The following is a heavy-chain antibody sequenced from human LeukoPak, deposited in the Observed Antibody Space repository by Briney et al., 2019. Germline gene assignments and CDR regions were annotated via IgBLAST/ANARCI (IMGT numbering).Heavy chain of an antibody. D-gene: IGHD2-2*01. CDR2: INSDGSTT. Sequence: PGGSLRLSCAASGFTFSSSWMHWARQAPGKGLVWVSRINSDGSTTNYADSVKGRFIISRDNAKNTLYLRMNSLRAEDTAVYYCTRPESSSSLACDHWGQGTLVTVSS. V-gene: IGHV3-74*01. J-gene: IGHJ4*02. CDR1: GFTFSSSW. CDR3: TRPESSSSLACDH.